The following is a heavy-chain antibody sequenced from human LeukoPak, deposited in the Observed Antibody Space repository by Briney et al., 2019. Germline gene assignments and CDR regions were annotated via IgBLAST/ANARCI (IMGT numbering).Heavy chain of an antibody. CDR3: AKELDTMFFDY. Sequence: QTGGSLRLSCATSGLNFDRYTIHWVRQAPGKGLEWVSLAGWAGGTTYYSDSVRGRFTISRDSGKNSVYLQMNSLTTDDTAFYFCAKELDTMFFDYWGQGALVTVSS. CDR1: GLNFDRYT. CDR2: AGWAGGTT. J-gene: IGHJ4*02. D-gene: IGHD5-18*01. V-gene: IGHV3-43*01.